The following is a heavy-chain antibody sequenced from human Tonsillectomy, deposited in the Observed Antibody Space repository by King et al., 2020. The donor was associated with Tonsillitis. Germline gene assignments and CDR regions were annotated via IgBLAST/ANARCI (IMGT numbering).Heavy chain of an antibody. D-gene: IGHD3-22*01. J-gene: IGHJ6*02. V-gene: IGHV1-18*01. Sequence: QLVQSGAEVKKPGASVKVSCKASGYTFTSYGISWVRQAPGQGLEWMGWISVYNGNTNYAQKLQGRVTMTTDTSTSTAYMELRSLRSDYTAVYYCARDYYDSSCYYGLDFYGREVWGQGTTVTVSS. CDR3: ARDYYDSSCYYGLDFYGREV. CDR1: GYTFTSYG. CDR2: ISVYNGNT.